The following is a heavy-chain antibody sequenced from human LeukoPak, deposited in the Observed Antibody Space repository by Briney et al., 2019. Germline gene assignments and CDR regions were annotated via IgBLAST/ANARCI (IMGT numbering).Heavy chain of an antibody. V-gene: IGHV3-23*01. CDR2: ISGSGGST. D-gene: IGHD3-10*01. CDR1: GFTFSSYA. J-gene: IGHJ4*02. Sequence: GGSLRLSCAASGFTFSSYAMGWVRQAPGKGLEWVSAISGSGGSTYYADSVKGRFTISRDNSKNTLYLQMNSLRAEDTAVYYCAKDTMVRGVIPFFDYWGQGTLVTVSS. CDR3: AKDTMVRGVIPFFDY.